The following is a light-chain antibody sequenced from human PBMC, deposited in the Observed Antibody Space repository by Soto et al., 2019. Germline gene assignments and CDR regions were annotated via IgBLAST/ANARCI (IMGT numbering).Light chain of an antibody. Sequence: DIQLTQSPSFLSASVGDRVTITCRASQAISGSLAWYQQKAGKAPKLLIYAASTLQSGVPSRFSGSGSGTDFTLTISSLLPEDFATYYCQQLHSYLLTFGGGTKVEIK. CDR3: QQLHSYLLT. CDR1: QAISGS. CDR2: AAS. V-gene: IGKV1-9*01. J-gene: IGKJ4*01.